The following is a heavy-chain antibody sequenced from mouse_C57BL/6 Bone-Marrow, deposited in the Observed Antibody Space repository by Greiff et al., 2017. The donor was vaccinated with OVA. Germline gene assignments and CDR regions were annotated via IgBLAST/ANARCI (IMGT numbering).Heavy chain of an antibody. J-gene: IGHJ4*01. V-gene: IGHV1-26*01. CDR3: ARGGLTTVVATSAMDY. Sequence: VKQSHGKSLEWIGDINPNNGGTSYNQKFKGKATLTVDKSSSTAYMELRSLTSEDSAVYYCARGGLTTVVATSAMDYWGQGTSVTVSS. D-gene: IGHD1-1*01. CDR2: INPNNGGT.